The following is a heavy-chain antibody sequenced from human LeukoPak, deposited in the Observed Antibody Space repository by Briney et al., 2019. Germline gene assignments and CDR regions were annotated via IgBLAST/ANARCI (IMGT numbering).Heavy chain of an antibody. CDR1: GFTFSSYG. Sequence: GGSLRLSCAASGFTFSSYGMHWVRQAPGKGLEWVAVIWYDGSNKYYADSVKGRFTISRDNSKNTLYLQMNSLRAEDTAVYYCAKVGYVAAAGHFDYWGKGTLVTVSS. D-gene: IGHD6-13*01. J-gene: IGHJ4*02. CDR3: AKVGYVAAAGHFDY. CDR2: IWYDGSNK. V-gene: IGHV3-33*06.